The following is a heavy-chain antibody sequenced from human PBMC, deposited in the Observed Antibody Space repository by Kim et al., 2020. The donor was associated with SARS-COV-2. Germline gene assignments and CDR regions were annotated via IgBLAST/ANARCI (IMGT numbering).Heavy chain of an antibody. D-gene: IGHD3-9*01. CDR3: ARRRLTGGSGRGYFDY. J-gene: IGHJ4*03. Sequence: PSIKSRFTISVDTSKNQFSLRLNSITAADTSIYFCARRRLTGGSGRGYFDYWGQGALVTVSS. V-gene: IGHV4-39*01.